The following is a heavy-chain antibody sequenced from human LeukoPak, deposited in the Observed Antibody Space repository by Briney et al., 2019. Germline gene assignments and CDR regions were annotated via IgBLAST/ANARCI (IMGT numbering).Heavy chain of an antibody. CDR2: FDPEDGET. Sequence: GASVKVSCKVCGYTLTELSMHWVRQAPGKGLEWMGGFDPEDGETIYVQKFQGRVTMTEDTSTDTAYMELSSLRSEDTAVYYCATVRYSSSWYLNYWGQGTLVTVSS. V-gene: IGHV1-24*01. D-gene: IGHD6-13*01. J-gene: IGHJ4*02. CDR1: GYTLTELS. CDR3: ATVRYSSSWYLNY.